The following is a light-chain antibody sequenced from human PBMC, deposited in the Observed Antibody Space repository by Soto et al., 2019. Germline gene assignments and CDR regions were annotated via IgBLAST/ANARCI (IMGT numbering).Light chain of an antibody. V-gene: IGKV1-5*03. Sequence: IRMTQSPSTLSASVGDRVTITCRVTQYISTWLAWYQQKPGKATNLLIYDASTLKSGVPSRFSGSGSGTKFTLTISSLQPDDFATYYCQHYNGRFGQGTKVDIK. J-gene: IGKJ1*01. CDR3: QHYNGR. CDR2: DAS. CDR1: QYISTW.